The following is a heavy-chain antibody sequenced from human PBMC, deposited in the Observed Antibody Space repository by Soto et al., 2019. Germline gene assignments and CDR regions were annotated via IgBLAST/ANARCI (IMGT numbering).Heavy chain of an antibody. CDR1: GFTFSSYW. CDR2: IKQDGSEK. D-gene: IGHD2-15*01. CDR3: ARDLLCSGGSCYSGWGY. J-gene: IGHJ4*02. V-gene: IGHV3-7*03. Sequence: EVQLVESGGGLVQPGGSLRLSCAASGFTFSSYWMSWVRQAPGKGLEWVANIKQDGSEKYYVDSVEGRFTISRDNAKNSLYLQMNSLRAEDTAVHYCARDLLCSGGSCYSGWGYWGQGTLVTVSS.